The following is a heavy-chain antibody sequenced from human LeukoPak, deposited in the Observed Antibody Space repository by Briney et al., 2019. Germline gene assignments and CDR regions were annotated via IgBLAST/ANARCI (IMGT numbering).Heavy chain of an antibody. CDR3: ARYCSGGSCYDAFDI. V-gene: IGHV1-69*05. D-gene: IGHD2-15*01. Sequence: SVKVSCKASGVTFSSYAISLVRQAPGQGLEWMGRIIPIFGTANYAQKFQGRVTITTDESTSTAYMELNSLRSEDTAVYYCARYCSGGSCYDAFDIWGQGTMVTVSS. CDR1: GVTFSSYA. CDR2: IIPIFGTA. J-gene: IGHJ3*02.